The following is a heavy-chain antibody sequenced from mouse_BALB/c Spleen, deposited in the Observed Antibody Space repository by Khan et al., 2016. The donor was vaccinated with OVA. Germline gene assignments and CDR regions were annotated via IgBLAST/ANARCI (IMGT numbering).Heavy chain of an antibody. J-gene: IGHJ3*01. D-gene: IGHD2-13*01. CDR1: GYTFTSYW. V-gene: IGHV1S132*01. CDR3: ARGYFGDYEFAY. CDR2: IFPGTGTT. Sequence: QVQLQQPGAELVKPGASVKLSCKTSGYTFTSYWIQWVKQRPGQGLGWIGQIFPGTGTTYYNENFKGKATLTVDTSSSTAYMQLSSLTSEDSAVYFCARGYFGDYEFAYWGQGTLVTVSP.